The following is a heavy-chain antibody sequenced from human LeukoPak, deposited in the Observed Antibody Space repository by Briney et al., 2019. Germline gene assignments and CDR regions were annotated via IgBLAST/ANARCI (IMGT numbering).Heavy chain of an antibody. Sequence: ASVKVSCKASGYTFTGYYMHWVRQAPGQGLEWMGWINPNSGGTNYAQKFQGRVTMTRDTSISTAYMELSRLRSDDTAVYYCAGGRITMVRGVPILGYWGQGTLVTVSS. D-gene: IGHD3-10*01. V-gene: IGHV1-2*02. CDR3: AGGRITMVRGVPILGY. CDR1: GYTFTGYY. CDR2: INPNSGGT. J-gene: IGHJ4*02.